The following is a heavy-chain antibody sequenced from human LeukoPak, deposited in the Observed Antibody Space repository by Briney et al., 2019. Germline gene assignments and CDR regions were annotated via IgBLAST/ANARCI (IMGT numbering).Heavy chain of an antibody. V-gene: IGHV3-23*01. D-gene: IGHD6-13*01. CDR3: ARGRYDPYSSSIEYFQH. CDR2: ISGSGGST. CDR1: GFTFSSYA. Sequence: PGGSLRLSCAASGFTFSSYAMSWVRQAPGKGLEWVSAISGSGGSTYYADSVKGRFTISRDNSKNTLYLQMNSLRAEDTAVYYCARGRYDPYSSSIEYFQHWGQGTLVTVSS. J-gene: IGHJ1*01.